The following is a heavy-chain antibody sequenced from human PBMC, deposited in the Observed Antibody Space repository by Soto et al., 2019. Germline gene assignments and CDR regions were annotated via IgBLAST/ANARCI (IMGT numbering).Heavy chain of an antibody. CDR2: VGGSGSDT. Sequence: PGGSLRLSCSASAINFRSYAMSWVRQAPGKGLEWVSAVGGSGSDTYYADSVKGRFTISRDESKNTLYLHMSSLRVEDTAIYYCAKRQSFDFWSGYLPFFDYGGQGTPVTVSS. D-gene: IGHD3-3*01. V-gene: IGHV3-23*01. CDR3: AKRQSFDFWSGYLPFFDY. CDR1: AINFRSYA. J-gene: IGHJ4*02.